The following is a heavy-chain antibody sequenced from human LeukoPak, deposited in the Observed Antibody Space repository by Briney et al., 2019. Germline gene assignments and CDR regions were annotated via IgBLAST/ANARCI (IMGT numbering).Heavy chain of an antibody. J-gene: IGHJ4*02. V-gene: IGHV3-30*03. CDR1: GFTFSSYG. Sequence: GGSLRLSCAASGFTFSSYGMHWVRQAPGKGLEWVAVISYDGSNKYYADSVKGRFTISRDNSKNTLYLQMNSLQTEDTAMYYCTVGVYWGQGTLVTVSS. CDR2: ISYDGSNK. CDR3: TVGVY.